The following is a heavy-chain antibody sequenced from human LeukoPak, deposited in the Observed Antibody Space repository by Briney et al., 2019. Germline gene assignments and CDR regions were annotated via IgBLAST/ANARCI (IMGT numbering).Heavy chain of an antibody. CDR3: TTDFRYGAS. J-gene: IGHJ4*02. D-gene: IGHD4-17*01. CDR2: IYSVGST. Sequence: PGGSLRLSCAASGSISSNHYMTWVRHAPGKGLEWVSVIYSVGSTYYADSVKGRFTISRDISENTLYLQTNSLRAEDTAVYFCTTDFRYGASWGQGTLVTVAS. CDR1: GSISSNHY. V-gene: IGHV3-53*01.